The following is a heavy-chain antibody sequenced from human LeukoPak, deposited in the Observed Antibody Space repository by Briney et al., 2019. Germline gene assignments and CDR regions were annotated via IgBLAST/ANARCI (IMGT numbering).Heavy chain of an antibody. CDR2: FYYSGST. J-gene: IGHJ4*02. V-gene: IGHV4-59*01. Sequence: SETLSPTCTVSGGFISSYYWSWIRQPPGKGLEWIGYFYYSGSTNYNPSLKSRVTISVDTSKNQFSLKLGSVTAADTAVYYCARSPNYYDSSGYYVHYFDYWGQGTLVTVSS. D-gene: IGHD3-22*01. CDR1: GGFISSYY. CDR3: ARSPNYYDSSGYYVHYFDY.